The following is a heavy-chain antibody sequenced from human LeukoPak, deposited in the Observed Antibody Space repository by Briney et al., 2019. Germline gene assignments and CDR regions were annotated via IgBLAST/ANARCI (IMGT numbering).Heavy chain of an antibody. D-gene: IGHD2-2*01. Sequence: KTSETLSLTCTVSGGSVSSGTYYWSWIRQPPGKGLEWIAYIYYSGSTNYNPSLKSRVTISVDTSKNQFSLKLSSVTAADTAVYYCASPPADTPGGAFDTWGQGTMVTVYS. CDR3: ASPPADTPGGAFDT. CDR1: GGSVSSGTYY. V-gene: IGHV4-61*01. CDR2: IYYSGST. J-gene: IGHJ3*02.